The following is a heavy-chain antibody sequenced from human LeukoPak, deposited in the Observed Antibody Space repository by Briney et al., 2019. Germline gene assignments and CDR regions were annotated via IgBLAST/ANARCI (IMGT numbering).Heavy chain of an antibody. D-gene: IGHD6-13*01. J-gene: IGHJ4*02. Sequence: GASVKVSCKASGYTFTSYGISWVRQAPGQGLEWMGWISAYNGNTNYAQKLQGRVTMTTDTSTGTAYMELRSLRSDDTAVYYCARDLQYSSNPGSSDFDYWGQGTLVTVSS. CDR3: ARDLQYSSNPGSSDFDY. CDR2: ISAYNGNT. CDR1: GYTFTSYG. V-gene: IGHV1-18*01.